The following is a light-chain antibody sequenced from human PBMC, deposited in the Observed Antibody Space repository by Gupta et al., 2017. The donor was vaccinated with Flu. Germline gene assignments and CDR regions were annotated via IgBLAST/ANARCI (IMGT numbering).Light chain of an antibody. CDR1: SSDVGGYNH. CDR2: EVT. CDR3: CSFTSSSTTSYV. V-gene: IGLV2-14*01. J-gene: IGLJ1*01. Sequence: QSALAQPASVSGSPGQSIAISCTGTSSDVGGYNHVSWYQQHPGKAPNLMIYEVTKRPSGVSSRFSGSKSGNTATLTISGLQTEDDADYYCCSFTSSSTTSYVFGPATKVTVL.